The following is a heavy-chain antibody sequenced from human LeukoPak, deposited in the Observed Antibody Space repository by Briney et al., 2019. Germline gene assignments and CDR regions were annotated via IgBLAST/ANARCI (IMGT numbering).Heavy chain of an antibody. CDR1: GFTFSSYC. CDR2: INSDGSST. Sequence: PGGSLRLSCAASGFTFSSYCMHWVRQAPGKGLVWVSRINSDGSSTSYADSVKDRFTISRDNAKNTLYLQMNSLRAEDTAVYYCARSYYYDSSGYAFDIWGQGTMVTVSS. J-gene: IGHJ3*02. V-gene: IGHV3-74*01. CDR3: ARSYYYDSSGYAFDI. D-gene: IGHD3-22*01.